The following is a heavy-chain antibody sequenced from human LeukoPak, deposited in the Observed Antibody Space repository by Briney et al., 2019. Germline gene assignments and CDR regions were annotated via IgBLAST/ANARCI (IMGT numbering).Heavy chain of an antibody. CDR1: GFTFSSYA. V-gene: IGHV3-66*01. CDR3: ARGNTAMSN. D-gene: IGHD5-18*01. Sequence: PGGSLRLSCAASGFTFSSYAMTWVRQAPGKGLEWVSIIYSGGRTHYADSVRGRFSISRDKSKNTLYLQMNSLRAEDTAVYFCARGNTAMSNWGQGTLVTVSS. CDR2: IYSGGRT. J-gene: IGHJ4*02.